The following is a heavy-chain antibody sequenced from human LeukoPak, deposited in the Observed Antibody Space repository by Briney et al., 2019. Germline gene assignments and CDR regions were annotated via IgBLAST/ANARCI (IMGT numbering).Heavy chain of an antibody. CDR3: ATAGNYRFDY. J-gene: IGHJ4*02. CDR1: EFTFSSLW. CDR2: INTDGTTT. D-gene: IGHD5-24*01. Sequence: GGSLRLSCVVSEFTFSSLWMHWVRQAPGQGLAWVSRINTDGTTTNYADSVKGRFTISRDNAKNTLYLQMNSLRADDTAVYYCATAGNYRFDYWGQGTLVTVSS. V-gene: IGHV3-74*01.